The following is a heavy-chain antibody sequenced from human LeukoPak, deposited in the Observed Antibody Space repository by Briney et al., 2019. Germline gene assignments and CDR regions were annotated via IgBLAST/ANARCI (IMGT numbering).Heavy chain of an antibody. CDR1: GSSFNTYY. J-gene: IGHJ4*02. Sequence: PSETLSLTCSVSGSSFNTYYWSWTRQPAGKALEWIGRIHTSGSADYSPSLQSRVTISVDMFKKEFSLKLTSVTAADTAVYYCARDIVYLIDEDYGWGQGILVTVSS. CDR2: IHTSGSA. V-gene: IGHV4-4*07. D-gene: IGHD4-17*01. CDR3: ARDIVYLIDEDYG.